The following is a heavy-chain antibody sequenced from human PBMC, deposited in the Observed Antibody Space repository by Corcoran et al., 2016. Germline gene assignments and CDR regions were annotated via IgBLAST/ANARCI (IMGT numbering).Heavy chain of an antibody. CDR2: INPNSGGT. CDR1: GYTFTGYY. Sequence: QVQLVQSGAEVKKPGASVKVSCKASGYTFTGYYMHWVRQAPGQGLEWMGWINPNSGGTNYAQKFQGRVTMTRDTSISTAYMELSRLRSDDTAVYYCARAFSGSYYHYYYYYGMDVWGQGTTVTVSS. V-gene: IGHV1-2*02. D-gene: IGHD3-10*01. J-gene: IGHJ6*02. CDR3: ARAFSGSYYHYYYYYGMDV.